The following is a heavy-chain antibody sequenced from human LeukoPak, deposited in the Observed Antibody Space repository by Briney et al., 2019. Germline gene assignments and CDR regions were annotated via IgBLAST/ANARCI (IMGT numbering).Heavy chain of an antibody. CDR3: ARCAVATVTTSPGPGDY. CDR1: GYTFTSYD. CDR2: MNPNSGNT. Sequence: ASVKVSCKASGYTFTSYDINWVRQATGQGLEWMGWMNPNSGNTGYAQKFQGRVTMTRNTSISTAYMELRSLRSDDTAVYYCARCAVATVTTSPGPGDYWGQGTLVTVSS. D-gene: IGHD4-17*01. V-gene: IGHV1-8*01. J-gene: IGHJ4*02.